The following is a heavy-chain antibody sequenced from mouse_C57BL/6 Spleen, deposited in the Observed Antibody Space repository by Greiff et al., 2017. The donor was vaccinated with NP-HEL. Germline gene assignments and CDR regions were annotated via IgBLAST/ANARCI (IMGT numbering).Heavy chain of an antibody. V-gene: IGHV8-8*01. Sequence: QVQLKESGPGILQPSQTLSLTCSFSGFSLSTFGMGVGWIRQPSGKGLEWLAHIWWDDDKYYNPALKSRLTISKDTSKNQVFLKIANVDTADTATYYCARKVPYYGSSHWYFDVWGTGTTVTVSS. D-gene: IGHD1-1*01. CDR2: IWWDDDK. J-gene: IGHJ1*03. CDR3: ARKVPYYGSSHWYFDV. CDR1: GFSLSTFGMG.